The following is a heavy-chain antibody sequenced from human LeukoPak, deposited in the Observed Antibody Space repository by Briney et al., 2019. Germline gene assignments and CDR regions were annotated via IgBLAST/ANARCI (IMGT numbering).Heavy chain of an antibody. CDR1: EYSISSGYY. V-gene: IGHV4-38-2*02. CDR3: ARLSLVYDPYYFDY. D-gene: IGHD5/OR15-5a*01. J-gene: IGHJ4*02. CDR2: IFHTGST. Sequence: PSETLSLTCSVSEYSISSGYYWGWIRQFPGTGLEWIGMIFHTGSTYYTSSLKSRVTISVDTSKNQFSLRLSSMTAADTAIYYSARLSLVYDPYYFDYWGQGTLVTVSS.